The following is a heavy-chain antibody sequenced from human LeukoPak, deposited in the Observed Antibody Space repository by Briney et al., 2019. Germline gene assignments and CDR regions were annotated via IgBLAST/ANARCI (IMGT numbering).Heavy chain of an antibody. CDR2: VSYSGRT. CDR1: GGSLSGYY. D-gene: IGHD3-22*01. J-gene: IGHJ3*01. CDR3: ARLLYNDISGDPDTFDV. V-gene: IGHV4-59*01. Sequence: SETLSLTCTVSGGSLSGYYWSWIRQPPGKRLEWIGYVSYSGRTKYNPPLQSRVTLSIDTSKSQFSLKLTSVTSADTAVYSCARLLYNDISGDPDTFDVWGQGTTVIVSS.